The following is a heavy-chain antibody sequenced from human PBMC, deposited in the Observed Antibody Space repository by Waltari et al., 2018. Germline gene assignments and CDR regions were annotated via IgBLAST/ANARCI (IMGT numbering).Heavy chain of an antibody. CDR3: GRSYDFWSGYPVDY. CDR2: VAYNGRT. J-gene: IGHJ4*02. Sequence: QVQLQESGPGLVKPSETLSLTCAVSGDSINNYYWRWIRQPPGKELEWFGYVAYNGRTNYNPSLKSRVTISVDTSKTQFSLKLTYVTAADTAVYFCGRSYDFWSGYPVDYWGPGKLVTVSS. D-gene: IGHD3-3*01. V-gene: IGHV4-59*01. CDR1: GDSINNYY.